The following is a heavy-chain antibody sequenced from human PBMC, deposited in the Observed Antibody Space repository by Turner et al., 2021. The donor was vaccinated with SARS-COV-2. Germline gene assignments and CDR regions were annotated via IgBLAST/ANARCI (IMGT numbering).Heavy chain of an antibody. V-gene: IGHV3-23*01. CDR3: AEPSWEKWLVLALVFDY. J-gene: IGHJ4*02. Sequence: EGQLLESGGGLVQPGGSLSLPCAASVFPFSSCAMSWFRQAPGKELEWDAAMCGSGGSTYYAGSEKGRFTNARDNSKNTLYMKMNNLRAEDTAVDYCAEPSWEKWLVLALVFDYWGQGTLVTVSS. CDR2: MCGSGGST. D-gene: IGHD6-19*01. CDR1: VFPFSSCA.